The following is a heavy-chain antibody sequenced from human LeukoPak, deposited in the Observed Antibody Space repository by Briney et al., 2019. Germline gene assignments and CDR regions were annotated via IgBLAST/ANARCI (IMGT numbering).Heavy chain of an antibody. CDR1: GGSIYGHY. D-gene: IGHD3-3*02. CDR2: ISPSGST. CDR3: ARAPPSAFFTRNWYFDL. J-gene: IGHJ2*01. V-gene: IGHV4-34*01. Sequence: SETLSLTCGVDGGSIYGHYWNWIRQPPGKGLEWIGEISPSGSTTYNPSLGSRFTISVDTSKNHFSLDPNSVTAADTALYYCARAPPSAFFTRNWYFDLWGLGTLVTVSS.